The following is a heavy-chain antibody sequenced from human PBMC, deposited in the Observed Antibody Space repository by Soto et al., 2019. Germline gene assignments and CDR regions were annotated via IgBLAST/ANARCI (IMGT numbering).Heavy chain of an antibody. D-gene: IGHD3-10*01. J-gene: IGHJ5*02. CDR3: ARDLSITMVRGVIISDGSAPFDP. CDR1: GFTFSSYA. CDR2: ISYDGSNK. Sequence: PGGSLRLSCAASGFTFSSYAMHWVRQAPGKGLEWGAVISYDGSNKYYADSVKGRFTISRDNSKNTLYLQTNSLRADDTAVYYCARDLSITMVRGVIISDGSAPFDPWGQGTLVTVSS. V-gene: IGHV3-30-3*01.